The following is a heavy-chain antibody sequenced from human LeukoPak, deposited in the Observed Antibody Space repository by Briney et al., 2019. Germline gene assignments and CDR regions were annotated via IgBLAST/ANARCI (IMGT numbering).Heavy chain of an antibody. D-gene: IGHD4-17*01. Sequence: GGSLRLSCAASGFPFSSYAMNWVRPAPGKGLEWVSYISSSSSTIYYADSVKGRFTISRDNAKNSLYLQMNSLRAEDTAVYYCAREHGDYNYWGQGTLVTVSS. V-gene: IGHV3-48*01. CDR1: GFPFSSYA. CDR2: ISSSSSTI. J-gene: IGHJ4*02. CDR3: AREHGDYNY.